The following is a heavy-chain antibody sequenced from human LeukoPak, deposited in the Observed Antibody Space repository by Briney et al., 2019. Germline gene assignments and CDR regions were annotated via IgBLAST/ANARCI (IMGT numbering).Heavy chain of an antibody. D-gene: IGHD1-26*01. J-gene: IGHJ4*02. CDR3: ARVEVSGSYDYFGY. CDR1: GFTVSSNY. Sequence: GVSLRLSCAASGFTVSSNYMSWVRQAPGKGLEWVSVIYSGGSTYYADSVKGRFTISRDNSKNTLYLQMNSLRAEDTAVYYCARVEVSGSYDYFGYWGQGTLVTVSS. V-gene: IGHV3-66*01. CDR2: IYSGGST.